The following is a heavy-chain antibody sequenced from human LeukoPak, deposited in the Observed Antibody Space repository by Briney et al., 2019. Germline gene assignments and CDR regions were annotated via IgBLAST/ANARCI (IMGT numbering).Heavy chain of an antibody. Sequence: MPSETLSLTCTVSGGSISSGGYYWSWIRQHPGKGLEWIGYIYYSGSTYYNPSLKSRVTISVDTSKNQFSLKLSSVTAADTAVYYCAIDGGSSGYYSPPYFDYWGQGTLVTVSS. D-gene: IGHD3-22*01. CDR3: AIDGGSSGYYSPPYFDY. V-gene: IGHV4-31*03. CDR1: GGSISSGGYY. CDR2: IYYSGST. J-gene: IGHJ4*02.